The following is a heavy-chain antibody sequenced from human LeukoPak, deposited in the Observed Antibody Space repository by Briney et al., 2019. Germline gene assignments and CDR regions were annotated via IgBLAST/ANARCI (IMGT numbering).Heavy chain of an antibody. J-gene: IGHJ4*02. CDR3: AREGSGSYLDY. CDR1: GFTFSSYT. Sequence: GGSLRLSCAVSGFTFSSYTMNWVRQAPGKGLEWVPYISDAGSTYPYSVGGRFTISRDNANNSLYVQMDSLRDEDTAVYYCAREGSGSYLDYWGQGTLVTVSS. CDR2: ISDAGST. D-gene: IGHD3-10*01. V-gene: IGHV3-48*02.